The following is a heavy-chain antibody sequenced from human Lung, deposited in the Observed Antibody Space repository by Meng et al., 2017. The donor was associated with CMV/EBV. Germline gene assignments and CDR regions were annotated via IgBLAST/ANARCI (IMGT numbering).Heavy chain of an antibody. CDR3: ARDRPTHLIYCSNDNCYSNAMTV. CDR2: ISSSGSTV. Sequence: GESLKISCTASGFTFSSYEMNWVRQAPGKGLEWVSYISSSGSTVSYGDSVKGRFTISRDNAKNSLYLQMNSLRTEDTAVYYCARDRPTHLIYCSNDNCYSNAMTVWGQGTTVTVSS. CDR1: GFTFSSYE. J-gene: IGHJ6*02. V-gene: IGHV3-48*03. D-gene: IGHD2-2*01.